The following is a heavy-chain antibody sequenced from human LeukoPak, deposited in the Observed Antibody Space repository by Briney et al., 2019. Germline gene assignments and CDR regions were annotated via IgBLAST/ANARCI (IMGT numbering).Heavy chain of an antibody. Sequence: SETLSLTCTVSGGSMSSYYWSWIRQPPGKGLEWIGYIYYSGSTNYNPSLKSRVTISVDTSKNQFSLKLSSVTAADTAVYYCARDVRAARLYYYYYYMDVWGKGTTVTVSS. D-gene: IGHD6-6*01. CDR2: IYYSGST. J-gene: IGHJ6*03. CDR1: GGSMSSYY. V-gene: IGHV4-59*01. CDR3: ARDVRAARLYYYYYYMDV.